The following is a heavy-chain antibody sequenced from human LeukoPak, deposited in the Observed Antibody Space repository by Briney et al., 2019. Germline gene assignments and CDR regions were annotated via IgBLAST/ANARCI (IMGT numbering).Heavy chain of an antibody. V-gene: IGHV3-23*01. CDR3: ARRSGSSWSSFDY. CDR2: ISGFGGST. Sequence: TGGSLRLSCAASGFTFNNYAMNWVRQAAGKGLEWVSGISGFGGSTYYAPSVKGRLTISRDNFGNMLYLHLDSLRVEDTAIYYCARRSGSSWSSFDYWGQGALVTVSS. D-gene: IGHD6-13*01. CDR1: GFTFNNYA. J-gene: IGHJ4*02.